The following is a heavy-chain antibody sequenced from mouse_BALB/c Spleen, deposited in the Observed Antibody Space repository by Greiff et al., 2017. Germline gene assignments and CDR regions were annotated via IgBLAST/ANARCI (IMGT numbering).Heavy chain of an antibody. CDR2: IYPYNGGT. J-gene: IGHJ3*01. D-gene: IGHD1-1*01. CDR3: AREGFVVYYGSSYEAY. Sequence: VQLKQSGPELVKPGASVKISCKASGYTFTDYNMHWVKQSHGKSLEWIGYIYPYNGGTGYNQKFKSKATLTVDNSSSTAYMELRSLTSEDSAVYYCAREGFVVYYGSSYEAYWGQGTLVTVSA. CDR1: GYTFTDYN. V-gene: IGHV1S29*02.